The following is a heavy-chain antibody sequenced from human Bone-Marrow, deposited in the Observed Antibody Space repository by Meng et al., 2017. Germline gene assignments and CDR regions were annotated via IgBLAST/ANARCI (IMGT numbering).Heavy chain of an antibody. J-gene: IGHJ5*02. V-gene: IGHV3-11*01. CDR2: ISSSGSTI. CDR1: GFTFSDYY. CDR3: AGLLWFGELRGGFAP. D-gene: IGHD3-10*01. Sequence: GGSLRLSCAASGFTFSDYYMSWIRQAPGKGLEWVSYISSSGSTIYYADSVKGRFTISRDNAKNSLYLQMNSLRAEDTAVYYCAGLLWFGELRGGFAPWGQGTLVTVSS.